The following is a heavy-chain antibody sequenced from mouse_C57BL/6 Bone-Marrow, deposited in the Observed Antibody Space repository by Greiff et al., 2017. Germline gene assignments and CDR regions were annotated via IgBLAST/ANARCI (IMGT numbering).Heavy chain of an antibody. V-gene: IGHV1-15*01. CDR2: IDPETGGT. CDR1: GYTFTDYE. J-gene: IGHJ2*01. Sequence: QVQLQQSGAELVRPGASVTLSCKASGYTFTDYEMHWVKQTPVHGLEWIGAIDPETGGTAYNQKFKGQAILTADKASSTAYMELRSLTSEDSAVYYCTRKDYWGQGTTLTVSS. CDR3: TRKDY.